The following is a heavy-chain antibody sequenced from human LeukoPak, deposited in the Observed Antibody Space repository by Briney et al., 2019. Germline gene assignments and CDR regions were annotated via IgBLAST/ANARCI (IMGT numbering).Heavy chain of an antibody. D-gene: IGHD2-2*01. CDR3: ARFGYCSSTSCFRSDYYYGMDV. V-gene: IGHV1-69*02. CDR2: IIPILGIA. CDR1: GGTFSSYT. Sequence: SVKVSCKASGGTFSSYTISWVRQAPGQGLEWMGRIIPILGIANYAQKFQGRVTITADKSTSTAYMELSSLRSEDTAVYYCARFGYCSSTSCFRSDYYYGMDVWGQGTTVTVSS. J-gene: IGHJ6*02.